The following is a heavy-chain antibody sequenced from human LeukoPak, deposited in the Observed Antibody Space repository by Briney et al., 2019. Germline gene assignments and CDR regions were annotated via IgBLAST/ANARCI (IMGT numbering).Heavy chain of an antibody. J-gene: IGHJ5*02. CDR2: IYYSGST. CDR1: GGSISSSSYY. Sequence: SETLSLTCTVSGGSISSSSYYWGWIRQPPGKGLGWIGSIYYSGSTYYNPSLKSRVTISVDTSKNQFSLKLSSVTAADTAVYYCARDVIQLWVTQQPNWFDPWGQGALVTVSS. V-gene: IGHV4-39*07. CDR3: ARDVIQLWVTQQPNWFDP. D-gene: IGHD5-18*01.